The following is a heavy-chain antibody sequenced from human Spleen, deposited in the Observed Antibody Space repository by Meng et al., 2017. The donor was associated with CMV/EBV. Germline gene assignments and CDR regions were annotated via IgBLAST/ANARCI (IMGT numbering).Heavy chain of an antibody. CDR2: IYSGGST. CDR1: GFTVSSNY. D-gene: IGHD7-27*01. CDR3: ARVSLGTDASDI. Sequence: GESLKISCAASGFTVSSNYMSWVRQAPGKGLEWVSVIYSGGSTYYADSVKGRFTISRDNSKNTLYLQMNSLRAEDTAVYYCARVSLGTDASDIWGQGTMVTVSS. J-gene: IGHJ3*02. V-gene: IGHV3-66*02.